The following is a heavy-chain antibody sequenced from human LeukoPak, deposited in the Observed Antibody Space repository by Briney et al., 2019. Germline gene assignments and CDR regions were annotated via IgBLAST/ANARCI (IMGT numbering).Heavy chain of an antibody. D-gene: IGHD3-16*01. CDR1: GFNSGDYT. Sequence: PGGSLRLSCTASGFNSGDYTMTWVRQAPGKGLEWVGFIRKKADGGTPEYAASVKGRFIVSRDDSKSIAYLQMNSLKTEDTAVYYCTRDWAELGPWGQGTLVTVSS. CDR3: TRDWAELGP. J-gene: IGHJ5*02. V-gene: IGHV3-49*04. CDR2: IRKKADGGTP.